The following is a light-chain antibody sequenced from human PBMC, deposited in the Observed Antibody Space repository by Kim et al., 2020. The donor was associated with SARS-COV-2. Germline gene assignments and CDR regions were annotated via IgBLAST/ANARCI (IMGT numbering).Light chain of an antibody. CDR2: KDS. V-gene: IGLV3-25*03. CDR3: QSTDSSGTYPLV. J-gene: IGLJ3*02. Sequence: YELTQPPSVSVSPGQTARITCSGDALPKQYAYWYQQKPGQAPVVVIHKDSERPSGIPERFSGSSSGTTVTVTISGVQAEDEADYYCQSTDSSGTYPLVFG. CDR1: ALPKQY.